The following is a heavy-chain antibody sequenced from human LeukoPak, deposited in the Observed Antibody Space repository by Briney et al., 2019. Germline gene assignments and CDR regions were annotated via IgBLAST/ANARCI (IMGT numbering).Heavy chain of an antibody. J-gene: IGHJ4*02. CDR2: ISGSGGST. V-gene: IGHV3-23*01. Sequence: GGSLRLSCAASGFTFSSYWMHWVRQAPGKGLEWVSAISGSGGSTYYADSVKGRFTISRDNSKNTLYLQMNSLRAEDTAVYYCAKDQQWRGFDYWGQGTLVTVSS. CDR1: GFTFSSYW. D-gene: IGHD6-19*01. CDR3: AKDQQWRGFDY.